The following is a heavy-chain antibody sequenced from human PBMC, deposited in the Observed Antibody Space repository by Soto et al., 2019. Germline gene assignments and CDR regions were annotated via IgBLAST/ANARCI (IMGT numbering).Heavy chain of an antibody. CDR1: GGSFSGYY. J-gene: IGHJ4*02. D-gene: IGHD6-13*01. CDR3: ASRQLVRSFDY. V-gene: IGHV4-34*01. Sequence: SETLSLTCAVYGGSFSGYYWSWIRQPPGKGLEWIGEINHSGSTNYNPSLKSRVTISVDTSKNQFSLKLSSVTAADTAVYYCASRQLVRSFDYWGQGTLVTVSS. CDR2: INHSGST.